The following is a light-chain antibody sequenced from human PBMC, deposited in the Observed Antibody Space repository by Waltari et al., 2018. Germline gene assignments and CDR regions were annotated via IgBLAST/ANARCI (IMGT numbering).Light chain of an antibody. CDR1: QSISNW. J-gene: IGKJ4*02. Sequence: DIQMTPSPSPLSSSVGGRVTITCRASQSISNWLPWYQQKPGKAPKHLSYEASTVESGVPSMCGSSGGGTDVTLTISSLEADDFAAYYCQQYNSYSLLTFGGGTKVEIK. CDR2: EAS. CDR3: QQYNSYSLLT. V-gene: IGKV1-5*03.